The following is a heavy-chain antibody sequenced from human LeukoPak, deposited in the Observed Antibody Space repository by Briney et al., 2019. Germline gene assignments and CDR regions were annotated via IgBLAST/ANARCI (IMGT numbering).Heavy chain of an antibody. D-gene: IGHD1-26*01. V-gene: IGHV3-53*05. CDR2: IYSGGST. CDR1: GFTVSSNY. Sequence: GGALRLSCAASGFTVSSNYMSWVRQPPGKGLEWVSVIYSGGSTYYADSVKGRFTISRDNSKNTLYLQMNSLRAEDTAVYYCAKGSTYSGSLVDCWGQGTLVTVSS. CDR3: AKGSTYSGSLVDC. J-gene: IGHJ4*02.